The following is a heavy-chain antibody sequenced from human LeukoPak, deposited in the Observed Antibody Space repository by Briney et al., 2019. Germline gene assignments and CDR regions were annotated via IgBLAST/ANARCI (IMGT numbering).Heavy chain of an antibody. CDR1: GFTFSNYG. J-gene: IGHJ4*02. CDR3: ARDPHYYGSGTPGYFDY. D-gene: IGHD3-10*01. Sequence: GGSLRLSCAASGFTFSNYGMTRVRQAPGKGLEWVSTIVGRNGDTYYTDSVKGRFTISRDISKNTVYLQMSSLRGDDTAVYYCARDPHYYGSGTPGYFDYWGQGTLVTVSS. CDR2: IVGRNGDT. V-gene: IGHV3-23*01.